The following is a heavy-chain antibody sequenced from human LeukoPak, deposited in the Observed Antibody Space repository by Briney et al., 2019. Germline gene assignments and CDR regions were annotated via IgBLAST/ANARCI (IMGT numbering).Heavy chain of an antibody. V-gene: IGHV3-48*03. Sequence: GGSLRLSCAASGFTFSSYEMNWVRQAPGKGLEWVSYISSSGSTIYYADSVKGRFTISRDNAKNSLYLQMDSLRAEDTAVYYCARVAEEVATPFDYWGQGTLVTVSS. CDR3: ARVAEEVATPFDY. CDR2: ISSSGSTI. D-gene: IGHD5-24*01. CDR1: GFTFSSYE. J-gene: IGHJ4*02.